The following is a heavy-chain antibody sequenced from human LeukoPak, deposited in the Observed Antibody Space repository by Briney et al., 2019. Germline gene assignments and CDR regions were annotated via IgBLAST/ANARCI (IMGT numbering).Heavy chain of an antibody. D-gene: IGHD3-16*01. CDR1: GFTFSHAW. J-gene: IGHJ4*02. Sequence: GGSLRLSCAAPGFTFSHAWMSSVRQAPGKGVEWVGRNKSKSAGGTTEDAAPVKGRFSVSRDDSKSTLYLQMNSLKSEDTGVYYCTTIGDYWGRGTQVTVSS. CDR3: TTIGDY. V-gene: IGHV3-15*01. CDR2: NKSKSAGGTT.